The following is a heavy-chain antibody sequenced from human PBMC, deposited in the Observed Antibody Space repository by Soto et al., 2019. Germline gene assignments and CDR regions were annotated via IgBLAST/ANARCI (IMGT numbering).Heavy chain of an antibody. D-gene: IGHD4-17*01. Sequence: ASVKVSCKVSGYTLTELSMHWVRQAPGKGLEWMGGFDPEDGETIYAQKFQGRVTMTEDTSTDTAYMELSSLRSEDTAVYYCATEVTVTTNYYYYYGMDVWGQGTTVTVSS. V-gene: IGHV1-24*01. J-gene: IGHJ6*02. CDR3: ATEVTVTTNYYYYYGMDV. CDR1: GYTLTELS. CDR2: FDPEDGET.